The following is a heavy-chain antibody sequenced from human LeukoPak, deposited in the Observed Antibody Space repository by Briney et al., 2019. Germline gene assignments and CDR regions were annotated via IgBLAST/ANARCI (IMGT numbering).Heavy chain of an antibody. Sequence: PSETLSLTCTVSGGSTSSYFWNWVRQPPGKGLEWIGYISYSGSTSYNSSFNSRVTISLDTSKKQVSLKLSFVTAADTAVYFCARGVGSGGYYGSSHWHLGLWGRGTLVTVSS. CDR1: GGSTSSYF. CDR2: ISYSGST. D-gene: IGHD3-22*01. J-gene: IGHJ2*01. V-gene: IGHV4-59*01. CDR3: ARGVGSGGYYGSSHWHLGL.